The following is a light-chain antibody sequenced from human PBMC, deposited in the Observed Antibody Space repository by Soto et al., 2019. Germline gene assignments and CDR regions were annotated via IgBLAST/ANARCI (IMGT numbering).Light chain of an antibody. CDR1: QSISSSY. J-gene: IGKJ4*01. V-gene: IGKV3-20*01. CDR2: RSS. CDR3: QQYGSALLT. Sequence: EIVLTQSPGTLSLSPGERATLSCRAIQSISSSYFVWYQQKPGQPPRLLIYRSSSSATGIPDRFSGSGSGTDFTLTISRLEPEDSAVYYCQQYGSALLTFGGGTRVELK.